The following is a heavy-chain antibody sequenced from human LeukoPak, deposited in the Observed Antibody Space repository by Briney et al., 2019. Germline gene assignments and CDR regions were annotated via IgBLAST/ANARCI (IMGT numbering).Heavy chain of an antibody. J-gene: IGHJ5*02. CDR3: ATSRDRVVPAAILGNQGWFDP. CDR1: GGSISGYY. V-gene: IGHV4-30-4*08. Sequence: PSETLSLTCTVSGGSISGYYWSWIRRPPGKGLEWIGYIFYSGSTYYNPSLKSRVTISVDTSKNQFSLKLSSVTAADTAVYYCATSRDRVVPAAILGNQGWFDPWGQGTLVTVSS. D-gene: IGHD2-2*02. CDR2: IFYSGST.